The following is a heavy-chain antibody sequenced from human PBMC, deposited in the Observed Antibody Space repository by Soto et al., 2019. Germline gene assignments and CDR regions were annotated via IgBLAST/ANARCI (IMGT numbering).Heavy chain of an antibody. CDR2: IFSNDDK. J-gene: IGHJ5*02. V-gene: IGHV2-26*01. CDR3: ALIKDCSRTDCYLASFDH. Sequence: XGPTLVNTTESLTLTCTVSGLSLSSGRLGVSWVRQPPGKGLEWLAHIFSNDDKSYSTSLRSRLTISKDTSRGQVFLTMTNMDPMDSATYYCALIKDCSRTDCYLASFDHWGQGTLVTVSS. D-gene: IGHD2-2*01. CDR1: GLSLSSGRLG.